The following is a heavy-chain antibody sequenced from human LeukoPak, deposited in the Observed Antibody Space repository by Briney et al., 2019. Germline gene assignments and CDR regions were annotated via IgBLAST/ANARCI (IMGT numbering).Heavy chain of an antibody. J-gene: IGHJ1*01. Sequence: GGSLRLSCAASGFTFSSYAMSWVRQAPGKGLEWVSAISGSGGSTYYADSVKGRFTISRDNSKNMVYLQMNNLRVEDTALYYCASFTSSWHPWGQGTPVTVSS. V-gene: IGHV3-23*01. CDR3: ASFTSSWHP. CDR1: GFTFSSYA. CDR2: ISGSGGST. D-gene: IGHD6-13*01.